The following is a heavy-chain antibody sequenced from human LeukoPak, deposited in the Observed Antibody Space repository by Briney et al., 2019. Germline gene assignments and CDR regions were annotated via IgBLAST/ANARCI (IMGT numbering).Heavy chain of an antibody. V-gene: IGHV3-74*01. J-gene: IGHJ3*02. CDR3: LTIVETTIDAFDI. D-gene: IGHD1-26*01. CDR2: INPDDESS. Sequence: PGGSLRLSCAASGFTFRKYWLHWVRQAPGKGLVWVSRINPDDESSSYADSVKGRFTISRDNAKSTLYLQMNSLRAEDTAVYYCLTIVETTIDAFDIWGQGTMVTVSS. CDR1: GFTFRKYW.